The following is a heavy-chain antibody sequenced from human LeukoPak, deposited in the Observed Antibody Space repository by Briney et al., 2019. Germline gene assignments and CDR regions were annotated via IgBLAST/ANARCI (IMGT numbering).Heavy chain of an antibody. CDR2: ISYDGSKK. J-gene: IGHJ4*02. D-gene: IGHD4-17*01. V-gene: IGHV3-30-3*01. CDR1: AFRFSNYA. Sequence: GRSLRLSCAASAFRFSNYAMHWVRQAPGKGLEWVAVISYDGSKKYYADSVKGRFTISRDNSKNTLYLQMNSLRPEDTALYYCAREPTVTVYWGQGTLATVSS. CDR3: AREPTVTVY.